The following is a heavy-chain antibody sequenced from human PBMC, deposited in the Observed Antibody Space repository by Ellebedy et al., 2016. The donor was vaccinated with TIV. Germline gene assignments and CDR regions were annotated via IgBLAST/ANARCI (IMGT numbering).Heavy chain of an antibody. Sequence: SETLSLTCTVSGGSISSGSYYWGWIRQPPGKGLEWIGNIYYSGSTTYYNPSLKIRVTISVDTSKNQFSRKLSSVTAADTAVYYCARQLGELLGYNWFDPWGQGTLVTVSS. D-gene: IGHD3-10*01. CDR2: IYYSGSTT. V-gene: IGHV4-39*01. CDR1: GGSISSGSYY. J-gene: IGHJ5*02. CDR3: ARQLGELLGYNWFDP.